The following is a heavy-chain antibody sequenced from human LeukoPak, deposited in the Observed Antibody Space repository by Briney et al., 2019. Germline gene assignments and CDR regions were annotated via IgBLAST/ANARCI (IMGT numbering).Heavy chain of an antibody. CDR1: GYTFTGYY. CDR2: IIPIFGTA. J-gene: IGHJ3*02. D-gene: IGHD6-6*01. V-gene: IGHV1-69*13. Sequence: SVKVSCKASGYTFTGYYMHWVRQAPGQGLEWMGGIIPIFGTANYAQKFQGRVTITADESTSTAYMELSSLRSEDTAVYYCARARYSSSKLDAFDIWGQGTMVTVSS. CDR3: ARARYSSSKLDAFDI.